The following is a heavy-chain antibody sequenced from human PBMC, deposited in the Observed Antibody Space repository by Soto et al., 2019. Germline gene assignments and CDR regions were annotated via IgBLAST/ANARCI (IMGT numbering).Heavy chain of an antibody. CDR2: IDYGGTI. CDR1: GASISSSPYA. V-gene: IGHV4-39*01. Sequence: QLQLQESGPGLVKPSETLSLTCNASGASISSSPYAWGWIRQSAGKGLEWIGTIDYGGTIYYNPSLKSRITIPLDTSKNQISLRLSSVTAADTAVYYCARHVHNQGYEYYFASWGQGTLVTVSS. D-gene: IGHD3-3*01. CDR3: ARHVHNQGYEYYFAS. J-gene: IGHJ4*02.